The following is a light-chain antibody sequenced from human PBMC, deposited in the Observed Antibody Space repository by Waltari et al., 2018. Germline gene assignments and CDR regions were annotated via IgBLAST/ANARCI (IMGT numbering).Light chain of an antibody. CDR2: STN. CDR3: VLYMGSGISV. Sequence: QTVVTQEPSFSVSPGGTIPLHCCLHSGPVPTLYHPRWYQQTPAQAPRTLIYSTNTRSSGVPDRFSGSILGNRAALTITGAQADDESDYHCVLYMGSGISVFGGGTKLTVL. J-gene: IGLJ3*02. CDR1: SGPVPTLYH. V-gene: IGLV8-61*01.